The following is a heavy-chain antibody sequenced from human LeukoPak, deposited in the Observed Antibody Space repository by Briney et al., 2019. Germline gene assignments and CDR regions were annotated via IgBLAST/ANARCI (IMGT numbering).Heavy chain of an antibody. J-gene: IGHJ4*02. CDR2: IYHSGST. D-gene: IGHD6-19*01. V-gene: IGHV4-4*02. Sequence: SETLSLTCAVSGGSISSSNWWSWVRQPPGKGLEWIGEIYHSGSTNYNPSLKSRVTISVDKSKNQFSLKLSSVTAADTAVYYCARDGSGAVAGSRAGDYWGQGTLVTVSS. CDR1: GGSISSSNW. CDR3: ARDGSGAVAGSRAGDY.